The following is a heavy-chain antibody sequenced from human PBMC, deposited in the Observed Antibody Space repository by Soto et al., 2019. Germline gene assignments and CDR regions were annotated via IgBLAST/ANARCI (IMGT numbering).Heavy chain of an antibody. CDR1: GLTFSSYA. CDR3: ARDNPLIAARPGFFDY. CDR2: ISYDGSNK. J-gene: IGHJ4*02. Sequence: QVQLVESGGGVVQPGRSLRLSCAASGLTFSSYAMHWVRQAPGKGLEWVAVISYDGSNKYYADSVKGRFTISRDNSKNTLYLQMNSLRAEDTAVYYCARDNPLIAARPGFFDYWGQGTLVTVSS. D-gene: IGHD6-6*01. V-gene: IGHV3-30-3*01.